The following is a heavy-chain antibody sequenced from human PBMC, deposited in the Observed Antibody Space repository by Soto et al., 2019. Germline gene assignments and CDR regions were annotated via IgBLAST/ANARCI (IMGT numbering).Heavy chain of an antibody. J-gene: IGHJ6*02. Sequence: HPGKGLEWIGYIYYRGSTYYHPSLRSRVTISRDTSKNQFSLKLSSVTAADTAVYYCARGGRSGYDSYYGMDVWGQGTTVTVSS. CDR2: IYYRGST. D-gene: IGHD3-16*01. V-gene: IGHV4-31*02. CDR3: ARGGRSGYDSYYGMDV.